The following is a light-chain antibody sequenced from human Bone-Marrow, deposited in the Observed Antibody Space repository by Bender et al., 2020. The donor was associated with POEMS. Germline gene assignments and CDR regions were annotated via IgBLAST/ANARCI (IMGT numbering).Light chain of an antibody. J-gene: IGLJ3*02. V-gene: IGLV3-1*01. CDR3: QSYDNSLGGWV. Sequence: SYELTQPPSVSVSPGQTASITCSGNKLGDKYVCWYQQKPGQSPVLVISQNTRRPSGVPDRFSGSKSGTSASLAITGLQAEDEGDYYCQSYDNSLGGWVFGGGTKLTVL. CDR1: KLGDKY. CDR2: QNT.